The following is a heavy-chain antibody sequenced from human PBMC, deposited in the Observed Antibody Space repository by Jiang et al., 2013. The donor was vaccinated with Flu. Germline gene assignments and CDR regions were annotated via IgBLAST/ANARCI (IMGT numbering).Heavy chain of an antibody. CDR1: GDSVSSKSAA. Sequence: GLVKPSQTLSLTCDISGDSVSSKSAAWNWIRQSPLRGLEWLGRTYFRSRWFNEYAVALQSRITVNPDTSKNRFSLHLNSVTPEDTAIYYCARDPGYSLSLFDSWGRGTLVTVSS. CDR2: TYFRSRWFN. CDR3: ARDPGYSLSLFDS. D-gene: IGHD5-12*01. J-gene: IGHJ4*02. V-gene: IGHV6-1*01.